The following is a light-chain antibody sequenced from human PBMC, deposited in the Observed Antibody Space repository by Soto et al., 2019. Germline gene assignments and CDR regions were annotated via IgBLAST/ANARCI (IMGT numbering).Light chain of an antibody. Sequence: DIQMTQSPSSLSASVEDRVIITCRASQSISNHLNWYHQKPGKAPKLLIFAASSLQSGVPSRFSGSRSGPDFTLTISSLQPEDFTVYYCQQYNKWPLTFGQGTKVDIK. CDR3: QQYNKWPLT. CDR1: QSISNH. V-gene: IGKV1-39*01. CDR2: AAS. J-gene: IGKJ1*01.